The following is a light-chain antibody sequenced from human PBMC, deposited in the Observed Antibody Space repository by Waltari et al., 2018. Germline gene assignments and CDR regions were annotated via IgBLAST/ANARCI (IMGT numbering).Light chain of an antibody. CDR1: QSLGHSDGNTY. J-gene: IGKJ2*01. V-gene: IGKV2-24*01. CDR3: MQVTQLPLFRYT. Sequence: IVMTQTPLSSPVTLGQPASISCRSSQSLGHSDGNTYLSWLQQRPGQPPRLLNYKISNRFSGVPDRFSGSGAETDFTLKISRVEAEDVGVYFCMQVTQLPLFRYTFGQGTKLEIK. CDR2: KIS.